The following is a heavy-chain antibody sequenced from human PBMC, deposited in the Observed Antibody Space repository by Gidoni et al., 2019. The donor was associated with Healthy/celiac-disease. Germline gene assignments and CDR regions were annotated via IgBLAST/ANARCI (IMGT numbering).Heavy chain of an antibody. CDR3: AKEVCSSTSCLPIN. V-gene: IGHV3-23*01. J-gene: IGHJ4*02. CDR1: GFTFSSCA. CDR2: ISGSGGST. Sequence: EVRLLESGGGLVQPGGSLRLSCAASGFTFSSCAMSWVRQAPGKGLEWVSAISGSGGSTYYADSVKGRFTISRDNSKNTLYLQMNSLRAEDTAVYYCAKEVCSSTSCLPINWGQGTLVTVSS. D-gene: IGHD2-2*01.